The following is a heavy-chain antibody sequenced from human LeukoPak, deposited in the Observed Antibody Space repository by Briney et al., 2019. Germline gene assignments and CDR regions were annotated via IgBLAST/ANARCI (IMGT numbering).Heavy chain of an antibody. CDR1: GFTFSNYA. CDR3: ANYISRIHFDY. V-gene: IGHV3-23*01. D-gene: IGHD2-2*02. CDR2: ISGSGIST. J-gene: IGHJ4*02. Sequence: GGSLRLSCAASGFTFSNYAMGWVRQAPGKGLEWVSAISGSGISTYYADSVKGRFTISRDNPKNTVYLQMNSLRVEDTATYYCANYISRIHFDYWGQGTLVTVSS.